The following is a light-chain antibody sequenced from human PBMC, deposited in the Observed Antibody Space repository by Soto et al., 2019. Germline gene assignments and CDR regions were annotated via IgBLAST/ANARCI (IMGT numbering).Light chain of an antibody. Sequence: QSALTQPPSASGSPGQSVTISCTGSSTDIGGYNFVSWYQQHPGKAPKLIIYEVTKRPSGVPDRFSGSKFGNTASLTVSGLQPEDEADYYCSSFAGTNSFVFGTGTKATVL. V-gene: IGLV2-8*01. CDR1: STDIGGYNF. CDR3: SSFAGTNSFV. J-gene: IGLJ1*01. CDR2: EVT.